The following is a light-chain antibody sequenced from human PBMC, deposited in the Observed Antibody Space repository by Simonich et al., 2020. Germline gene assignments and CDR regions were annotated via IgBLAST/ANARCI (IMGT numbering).Light chain of an antibody. J-gene: IGKJ3*01. Sequence: DILMTQSPATLSLSPGERATLSCSASQSVSSHLAWYQQKPVQAPRLLIYGASTRSTGIPARFSGRGSGTEFTLTISSMQSEDFAVYYCQQYGSSLFTFGPGTKVDIK. CDR1: QSVSSH. CDR3: QQYGSSLFT. CDR2: GAS. V-gene: IGKV3-15*01.